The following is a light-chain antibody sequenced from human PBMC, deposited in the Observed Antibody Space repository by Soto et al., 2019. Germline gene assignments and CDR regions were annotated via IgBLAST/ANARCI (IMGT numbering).Light chain of an antibody. Sequence: QSVLTQPASGVGSPEESITISCTGTSSDFGYHNLVSWYQQLPGEAPKLLIYEGSKRPSGVSNRFSGSKSGNTASLTISGLQAEDEADYYCCSSPDGGSFVFGTGTKVTVL. CDR3: CSSPDGGSFV. CDR1: SSDFGYHNL. CDR2: EGS. V-gene: IGLV2-23*01. J-gene: IGLJ1*01.